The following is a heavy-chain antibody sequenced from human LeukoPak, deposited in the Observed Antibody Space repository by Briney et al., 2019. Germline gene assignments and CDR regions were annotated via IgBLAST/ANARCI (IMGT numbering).Heavy chain of an antibody. V-gene: IGHV3-30*02. D-gene: IGHD3-22*01. J-gene: IGHJ4*02. CDR1: GFTFSSYG. CDR2: IRYDGSNK. Sequence: GGSLRLSCAASGFTFSSYGMHWVRQAPGKGLEWVAFIRYDGSNKYYADSVKDRITISRDNSKNTLFLQMHSLRDEDTAVYYCAREDRSGYSDFDYWGQGTLVTVSS. CDR3: AREDRSGYSDFDY.